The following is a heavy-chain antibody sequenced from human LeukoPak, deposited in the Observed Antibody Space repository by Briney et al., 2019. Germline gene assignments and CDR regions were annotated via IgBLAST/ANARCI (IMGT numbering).Heavy chain of an antibody. Sequence: ASVKVSCKASGGTFSSYAISWVRQAPGQGLEWMGRIIPILGIANYAQKFQGRVTITADKSTSTVYMELSSLRSEDTAVYYCATTIQRATIHNFDYWGQGTLVTVSS. D-gene: IGHD5-12*01. CDR3: ATTIQRATIHNFDY. V-gene: IGHV1-69*04. CDR1: GGTFSSYA. CDR2: IIPILGIA. J-gene: IGHJ4*02.